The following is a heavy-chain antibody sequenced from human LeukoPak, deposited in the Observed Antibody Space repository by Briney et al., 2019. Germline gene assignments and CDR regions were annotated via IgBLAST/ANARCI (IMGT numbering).Heavy chain of an antibody. D-gene: IGHD3-10*01. V-gene: IGHV4-4*07. CDR3: AKSNGYGLVDI. J-gene: IGHJ3*02. CDR2: IYTSETT. CDR1: GGSISSYY. Sequence: PSETLSLTCTVSGGSISSYYWSWIRQPAGKGLEWIGRIYTSETTNYNPSLKSRVTMSVDTSKNQFSLKLTSVTAADTAVYYCAKSNGYGLVDIWGQGTMVTVSS.